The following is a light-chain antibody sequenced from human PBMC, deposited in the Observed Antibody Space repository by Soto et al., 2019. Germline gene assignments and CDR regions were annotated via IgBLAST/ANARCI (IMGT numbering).Light chain of an antibody. V-gene: IGLV2-11*01. CDR2: DVS. CDR1: SSDVGVYNY. J-gene: IGLJ1*01. CDR3: CSYAGSYTFV. Sequence: QSVLAQPRSVSGSPGQSGTISCTGTSSDVGVYNYVSWYQQYPGKAPKIMIYDVSKRPSGVPDRFSGSKSDNTASLTISGLQAEDEADYYCCSYAGSYTFVFGSGTKVTVL.